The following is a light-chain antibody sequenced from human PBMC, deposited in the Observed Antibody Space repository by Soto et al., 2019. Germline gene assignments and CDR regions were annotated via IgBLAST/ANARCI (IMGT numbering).Light chain of an antibody. Sequence: IVLTKCSATLALSLAKSATPSCRASQSVSNLLAWYQQKPGQAPRLLIYDASNRATGVPARFSGSGSGTDFTLTISSLEPEDFAVYFCQQRSNWPPFTFGPGTKVDIK. CDR2: DAS. CDR1: QSVSNL. J-gene: IGKJ3*01. CDR3: QQRSNWPPFT. V-gene: IGKV3-11*01.